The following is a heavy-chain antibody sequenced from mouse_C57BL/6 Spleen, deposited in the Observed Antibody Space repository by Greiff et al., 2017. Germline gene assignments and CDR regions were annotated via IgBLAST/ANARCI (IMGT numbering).Heavy chain of an antibody. CDR1: GHAFSSSW. CDR3: ARSGGYYVLDY. J-gene: IGHJ4*01. D-gene: IGHD2-3*01. V-gene: IGHV1-82*01. Sequence: QVQLKESGPELVKPGASVKISCKASGHAFSSSWMNWVKQRPGKGLEWIGRIYPGDGDTNYNGKFKGKATLTADKSSSTAYMQLSSLTSEDSAVYFCARSGGYYVLDYWGQGTSVTVSS. CDR2: IYPGDGDT.